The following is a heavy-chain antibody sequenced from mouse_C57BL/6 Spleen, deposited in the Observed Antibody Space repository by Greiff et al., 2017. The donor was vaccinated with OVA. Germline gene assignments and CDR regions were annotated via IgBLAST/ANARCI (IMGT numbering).Heavy chain of an antibody. CDR1: GYTFTGYW. D-gene: IGHD1-1*01. V-gene: IGHV1-9*01. Sequence: QVQLQQSGAELMKPGASVKLSCKATGYTFTGYWIEWVKQRPGHGLEWIGEILPGSGSTNYNEKFKGKATFTADTSSNTAYMQLSSLTTEDSAIYYCARWYYGSSYRFAYWGQGTLVTVSA. J-gene: IGHJ3*01. CDR2: ILPGSGST. CDR3: ARWYYGSSYRFAY.